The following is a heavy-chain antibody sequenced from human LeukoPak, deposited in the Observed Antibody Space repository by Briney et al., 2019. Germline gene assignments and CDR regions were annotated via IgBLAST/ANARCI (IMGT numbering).Heavy chain of an antibody. V-gene: IGHV3-23*01. J-gene: IGHJ4*02. CDR3: AKENWDY. CDR2: ITGSGGTT. CDR1: GFTFDDYA. Sequence: SGRSLRLSCAASGFTFDDYAMHWVRQAPGKGLEWVSTITGSGGTTYYADSVKGRFTISRDNSKNTLYLQMNSLRVDDTAVYYCAKENWDYWGQGTLVTVSS.